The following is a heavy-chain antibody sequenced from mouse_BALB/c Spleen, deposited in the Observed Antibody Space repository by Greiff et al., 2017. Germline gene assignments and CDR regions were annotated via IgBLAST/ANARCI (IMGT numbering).Heavy chain of an antibody. J-gene: IGHJ3*01. CDR2: INPGSGGT. Sequence: VQLKQSGAELVRPGTSVKVSCKASGYAFTNYLIEWVKQRPGQGLEWIGVINPGSGGTNYNEKFKGKATLTADKSSSTAYMQLSSLTSDDSAVYFCAREGDDAWFAYWGQGTLVTVSA. CDR1: GYAFTNYL. CDR3: AREGDDAWFAY. D-gene: IGHD2-12*01. V-gene: IGHV1-54*03.